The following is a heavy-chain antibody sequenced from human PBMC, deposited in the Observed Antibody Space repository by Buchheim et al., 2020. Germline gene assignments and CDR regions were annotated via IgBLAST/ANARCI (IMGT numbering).Heavy chain of an antibody. D-gene: IGHD3-3*01. Sequence: QVQLVQSGAEVKKPGASVKVSCKASGYTFTSYYMHWVRQAPGQGLEWMGIINPSGGSTSSAQKCQGRVTMTRDTSTSKVYMELSSLRSEYTAVYYCARGGPIFGVVTMGYYYYGMDVWGQGTT. V-gene: IGHV1-46*03. CDR1: GYTFTSYY. J-gene: IGHJ6*02. CDR3: ARGGPIFGVVTMGYYYYGMDV. CDR2: INPSGGST.